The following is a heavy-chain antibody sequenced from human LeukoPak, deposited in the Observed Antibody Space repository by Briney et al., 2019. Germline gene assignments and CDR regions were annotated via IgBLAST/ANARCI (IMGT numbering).Heavy chain of an antibody. J-gene: IGHJ3*02. V-gene: IGHV4-39*07. CDR1: GGSISNSSYY. D-gene: IGHD5-12*01. CDR2: IYYSGST. Sequence: SETLSLTCTVSGGSISNSSYYWGWIRQPPGKGLEWIGSIYYSGSTYYNPSLKSRVTISVDTSKNHFSLKLSSVTAADTAVYYCARGGYSGYFIWGQGTMVTVSS. CDR3: ARGGYSGYFI.